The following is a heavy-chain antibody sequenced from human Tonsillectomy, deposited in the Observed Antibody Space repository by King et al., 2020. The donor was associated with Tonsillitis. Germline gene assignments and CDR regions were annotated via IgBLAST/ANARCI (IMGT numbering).Heavy chain of an antibody. CDR2: ISWDGDGA. CDR3: AKDARPLSRIFGLGMRTRHGIHGMDV. CDR1: GFNINDYT. J-gene: IGHJ6*02. D-gene: IGHD3-3*01. V-gene: IGHV3-43*01. Sequence: VQLVESGGVVVQPGGSLRISCEASGFNINDYTMHWVRQAPGKGLEWVSLISWDGDGAYYGESVKGRFTIFRDNSKNSLYLEMNSLTADDTAFYYCAKDARPLSRIFGLGMRTRHGIHGMDVWGQGTTVTVS.